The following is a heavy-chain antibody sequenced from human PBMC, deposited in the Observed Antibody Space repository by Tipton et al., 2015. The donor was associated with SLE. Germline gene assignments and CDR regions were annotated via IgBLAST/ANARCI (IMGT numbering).Heavy chain of an antibody. CDR3: ARDRAYTKGSGRAGGWFDP. D-gene: IGHD6-19*01. Sequence: LRLSCTVSGDSINGYFWTWIRQPAGKGQEWIGRIQISGRTKYNPSLESRVSISVDTSKNQFSLKLTSVTPADTAVYYCARDRAYTKGSGRAGGWFDPWGQGTPVTVSS. CDR2: IQISGRT. J-gene: IGHJ5*02. CDR1: GDSINGYF. V-gene: IGHV4-4*07.